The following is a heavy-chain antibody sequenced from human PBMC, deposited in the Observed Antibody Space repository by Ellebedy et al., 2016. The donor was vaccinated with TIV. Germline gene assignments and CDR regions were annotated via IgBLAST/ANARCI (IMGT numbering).Heavy chain of an antibody. D-gene: IGHD4-17*01. CDR1: GFTFSAYW. V-gene: IGHV3-7*01. J-gene: IGHJ3*02. CDR2: IKQDGSEK. Sequence: GGSLRLSCAASGFTFSAYWMSWVRQAPGKGLEWVANIKQDGSEKYSVDSVKGRFTISRDNAKNSLYLQMNSLRAEDTAVYYCATDGSYGDYLSPTHAFGIWGQGTMVTVS. CDR3: ATDGSYGDYLSPTHAFGI.